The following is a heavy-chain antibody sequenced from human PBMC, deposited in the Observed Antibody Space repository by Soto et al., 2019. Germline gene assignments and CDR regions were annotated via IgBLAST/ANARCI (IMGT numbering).Heavy chain of an antibody. CDR2: IRKKTDGGTA. D-gene: IGHD6-19*01. Sequence: EVQLVESGGGLVKPGGSLRLSCAASGFTFSKAWMSWVRQAPGKGLEWLGFIRKKTDGGTADYAAPVKGRFTISRDDSKTTLYLQMHSLKTEDTAVYYCRTQWLDWGQGTLVTVSS. CDR3: RTQWLD. J-gene: IGHJ4*02. V-gene: IGHV3-15*01. CDR1: GFTFSKAW.